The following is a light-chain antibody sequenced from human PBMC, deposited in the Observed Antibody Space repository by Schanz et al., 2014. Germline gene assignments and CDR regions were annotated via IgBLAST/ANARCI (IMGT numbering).Light chain of an antibody. J-gene: IGKJ4*01. V-gene: IGKV4-1*01. Sequence: DIVMTQSPDSLAVSVGERATINCKSSQSVLHTSNSKSYLAWYQQKPGQPPKLLIHWASTRESGVPDRFSGSGSGTDFTLTISSLQTEDVAVYYCQQYYSLPLTFGGGTKVEIK. CDR3: QQYYSLPLT. CDR1: QSVLHTSNSKSY. CDR2: WAS.